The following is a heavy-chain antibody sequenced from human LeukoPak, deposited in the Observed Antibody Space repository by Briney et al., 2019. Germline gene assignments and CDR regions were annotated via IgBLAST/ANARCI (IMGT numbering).Heavy chain of an antibody. Sequence: GGSLRLSCSASGFTFSSYALHWVRQAAGKGLEYVSGSSSSGNSTFYADSVKGRFTISRDISKNTLYLQMSSQRAEDTAVYYCVKDKGHWIVYYGMDVWGQGTTVTVSS. D-gene: IGHD2-15*01. J-gene: IGHJ6*02. CDR2: SSSSGNST. CDR3: VKDKGHWIVYYGMDV. V-gene: IGHV3-64D*06. CDR1: GFTFSSYA.